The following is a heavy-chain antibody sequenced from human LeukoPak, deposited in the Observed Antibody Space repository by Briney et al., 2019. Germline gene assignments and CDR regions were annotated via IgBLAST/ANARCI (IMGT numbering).Heavy chain of an antibody. Sequence: PGGSLRLSCAASGFTFNSYGMNWVRQAPGKGLEWVSYISSSSTIIYYADSVKGRFTISRDNAKNSLYLQMNSLRAEDTALYYCARVGSRIAAAGTVYWGQGTLATVSS. D-gene: IGHD6-13*01. CDR2: ISSSSTII. CDR3: ARVGSRIAAAGTVY. J-gene: IGHJ4*02. V-gene: IGHV3-48*01. CDR1: GFTFNSYG.